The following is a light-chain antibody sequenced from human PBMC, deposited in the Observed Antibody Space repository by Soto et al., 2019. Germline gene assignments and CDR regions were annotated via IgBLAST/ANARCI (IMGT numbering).Light chain of an antibody. CDR2: GAS. Sequence: EVVMRQSPGTLSLSAGERAALSCRASQSVSSSYLAWYQQKPGQAPRLLIYGASSRATGIPDRFSGSGSGTDFTLTISRLEPEDFAVYYCQQYGSSPTTFGQGTKVDIK. J-gene: IGKJ1*01. V-gene: IGKV3-20*01. CDR3: QQYGSSPTT. CDR1: QSVSSSY.